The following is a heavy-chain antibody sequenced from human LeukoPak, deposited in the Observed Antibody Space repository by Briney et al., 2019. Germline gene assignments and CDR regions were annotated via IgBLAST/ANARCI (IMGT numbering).Heavy chain of an antibody. Sequence: SETLSLTCTVSGVSVSSYYWSWIRQPAGKGLEWIGRIYTSGNTNYKPSLKSRLTISVDKSKNHLSLKLSSLTAADTAFYYCAGGPAGTAFDDWGHGTLVTVSS. V-gene: IGHV4-4*07. CDR3: AGGPAGTAFDD. CDR2: IYTSGNT. J-gene: IGHJ4*03. CDR1: GVSVSSYY. D-gene: IGHD1-1*01.